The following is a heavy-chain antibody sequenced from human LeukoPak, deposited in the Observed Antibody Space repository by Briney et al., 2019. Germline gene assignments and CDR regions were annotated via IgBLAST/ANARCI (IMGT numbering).Heavy chain of an antibody. J-gene: IGHJ4*02. V-gene: IGHV1-18*04. Sequence: ASVKVSCKASGYTFTSYGISWVRQAPGQGLEWMGWISAYNGNTNYAQKPQGRVTMTADTSTSTAYMELRSLRSDDTAVYYCARGRGIAAAGSSFDYWGQGTLATVSS. CDR3: ARGRGIAAAGSSFDY. CDR1: GYTFTSYG. D-gene: IGHD6-13*01. CDR2: ISAYNGNT.